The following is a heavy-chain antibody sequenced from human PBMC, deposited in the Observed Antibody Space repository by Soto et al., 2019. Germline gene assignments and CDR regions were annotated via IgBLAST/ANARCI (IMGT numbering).Heavy chain of an antibody. D-gene: IGHD3-9*01. CDR2: INERGSI. J-gene: IGHJ2*01. CDR3: ARESHDILTGPPWVWYFDL. V-gene: IGHV4-34*01. Sequence: QVQLQQWGAGPLRPLETLSLTCGVSGGSFSGYYWAWIRQSPGKGLEWIGDINERGSINYNPSLKSRVSISVDTAKNHYALNLRSVTAADTAVYYCARESHDILTGPPWVWYFDLWGRGTLVTVSS. CDR1: GGSFSGYY.